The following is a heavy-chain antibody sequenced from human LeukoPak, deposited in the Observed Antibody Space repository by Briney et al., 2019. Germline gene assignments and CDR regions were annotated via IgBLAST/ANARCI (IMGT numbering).Heavy chain of an antibody. D-gene: IGHD3-3*01. CDR2: INSDGSST. J-gene: IGHJ4*02. Sequence: GGSLRLSCAASGFTFSSYWMHWVRQAPGKGLVWVSHINSDGSSTTYADSVKGRFTISRDNAKNTLYLQMNSLRAKDTAVYYCARVWSGYLTDYWGQGTLVTVSS. V-gene: IGHV3-74*01. CDR1: GFTFSSYW. CDR3: ARVWSGYLTDY.